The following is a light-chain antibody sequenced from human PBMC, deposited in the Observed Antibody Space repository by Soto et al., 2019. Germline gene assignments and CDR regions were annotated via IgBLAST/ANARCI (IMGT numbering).Light chain of an antibody. CDR1: QDVSRY. Sequence: EIVVTQSPATLSLSPGERATLSCRASQDVSRYLAWYQQKPGQAPRLLIYGASTRATGIPARFSGSGSGTEFTLTITSLQSEDSAIYYCQQYDVWPPMWTFGQGTKVDIK. V-gene: IGKV3-15*01. CDR3: QQYDVWPPMWT. J-gene: IGKJ1*01. CDR2: GAS.